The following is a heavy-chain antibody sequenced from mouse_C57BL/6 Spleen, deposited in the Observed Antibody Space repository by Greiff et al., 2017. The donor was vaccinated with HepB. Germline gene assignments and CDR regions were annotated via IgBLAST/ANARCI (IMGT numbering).Heavy chain of an antibody. CDR2: IYPGDGDT. J-gene: IGHJ4*01. CDR3: ARMSNYYAMDY. D-gene: IGHD2-5*01. V-gene: IGHV1-80*01. Sequence: VKLQQSGAELVKPGASVKISCKASGYAFSSYWMNWVKQRPGKGLEWIGQIYPGDGDTNYNGKFKGKATLTADKSSSTAYMQLSSLTSEDSAVYFCARMSNYYAMDYWGQRTSVTVSS. CDR1: GYAFSSYW.